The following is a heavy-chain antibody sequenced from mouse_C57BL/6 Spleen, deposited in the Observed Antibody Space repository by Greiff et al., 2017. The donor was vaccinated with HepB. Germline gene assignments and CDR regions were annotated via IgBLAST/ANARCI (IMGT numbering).Heavy chain of an antibody. V-gene: IGHV14-4*01. D-gene: IGHD2-4*01. CDR1: GFNIKDDC. Sequence: VQLQQSGAELVRPGASVKLSCTASGFNIKDDCMHWVKQRPEQGLEWIGWIDPENGDTEYASKFQGKATITADTSSNTAYLQLSSLTSEDTAVYYCTTLITTIRYAMDYWGQGTSVTVSS. CDR2: IDPENGDT. CDR3: TTLITTIRYAMDY. J-gene: IGHJ4*01.